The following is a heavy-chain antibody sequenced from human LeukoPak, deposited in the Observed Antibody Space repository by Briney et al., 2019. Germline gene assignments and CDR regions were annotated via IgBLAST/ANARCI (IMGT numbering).Heavy chain of an antibody. V-gene: IGHV3-53*01. D-gene: IGHD1-26*01. CDR1: GFTVSSSY. CDR2: IYGGGST. J-gene: IGHJ4*02. CDR3: AKETSSGNFVTIDC. Sequence: GGPLRLSCAASGFTVSSSYMNWVRQAPGKGLEWVSLIYGGGSTYYADSVKGRFTISRDNSKNTLYMQMNSLRAEDTAVYYCAKETSSGNFVTIDCWGQGALVTVSS.